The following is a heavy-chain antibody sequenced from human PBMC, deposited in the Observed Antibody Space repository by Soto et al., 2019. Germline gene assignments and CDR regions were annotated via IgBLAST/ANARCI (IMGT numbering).Heavy chain of an antibody. CDR1: GGSISSSNW. CDR2: IYHSGST. J-gene: IGHJ4*02. Sequence: QVQLQESGPGLVKPSGTLSLTCAVSGGSISSSNWWSWVRQPPGKGLEWIGEIYHSGSTNYNPSLKSRVTISVDKSKNQFSLKLSSVPAADTAVYYCASLLWQWLPHGYFDYWGQGTLVTVSS. CDR3: ASLLWQWLPHGYFDY. V-gene: IGHV4-4*02. D-gene: IGHD6-19*01.